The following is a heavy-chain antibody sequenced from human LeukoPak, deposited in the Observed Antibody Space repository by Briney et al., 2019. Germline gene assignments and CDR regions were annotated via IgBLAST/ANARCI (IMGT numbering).Heavy chain of an antibody. V-gene: IGHV3-30*18. CDR1: GFTFGSYG. CDR2: ISYDGSNK. Sequence: GRSLRLSCAASGFTFGSYGMHWVRQAPGKGLEWVAVISYDGSNKYYADSVKGRFTISRDNSKNTLYLQMNSLRAEDTAVYYCAKAGRYFDWLSLDYWGQGTLVTVSS. J-gene: IGHJ4*02. CDR3: AKAGRYFDWLSLDY. D-gene: IGHD3-9*01.